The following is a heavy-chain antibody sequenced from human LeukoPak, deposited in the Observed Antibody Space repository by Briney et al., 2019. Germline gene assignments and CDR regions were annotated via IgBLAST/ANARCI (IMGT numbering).Heavy chain of an antibody. CDR3: GREDRTFDP. CDR2: IRPDGRDK. CDR1: GFTFSSYA. J-gene: IGHJ5*02. Sequence: GGSLRLSCAASGFTFSSYAMSWVRQAPGKGLEWVANIRPDGRDKHYVDSVKGRFTISRDNAKNSLYLEMNSLRAEDTAVYYCGREDRTFDPWGQGTLVTVSS. V-gene: IGHV3-7*03.